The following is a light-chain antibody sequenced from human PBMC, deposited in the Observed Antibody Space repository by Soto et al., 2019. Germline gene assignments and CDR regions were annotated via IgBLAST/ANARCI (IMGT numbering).Light chain of an antibody. CDR3: QKYNSAPWT. CDR1: QGISNF. V-gene: IGKV1-27*01. CDR2: AAS. J-gene: IGKJ1*01. Sequence: DIQMTQSPSSLSAYVGDRVTITCRASQGISNFLAWYQQKPGKVPKLLIYAASTLQSGVPSRFSGSGSGTDFTLTITSLQPEDVATYYCQKYNSAPWTFGQGTKVEIK.